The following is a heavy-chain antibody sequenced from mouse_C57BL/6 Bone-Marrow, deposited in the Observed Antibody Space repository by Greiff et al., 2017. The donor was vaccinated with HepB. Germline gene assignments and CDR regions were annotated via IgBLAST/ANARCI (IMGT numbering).Heavy chain of an antibody. Sequence: VKVVESGPGLVAPSQSLSITCTVSGFSLTSFAISWVRQPPGKGLEWLGVIWTGGGTNYNSALKSRLSISKDNSKSQVFLKMNSLQTDDTARYYCARNMGRVFAYWGQGTLVTVSA. V-gene: IGHV2-9-1*01. CDR2: IWTGGGT. CDR1: GFSLTSFA. CDR3: ARNMGRVFAY. D-gene: IGHD4-1*01. J-gene: IGHJ3*01.